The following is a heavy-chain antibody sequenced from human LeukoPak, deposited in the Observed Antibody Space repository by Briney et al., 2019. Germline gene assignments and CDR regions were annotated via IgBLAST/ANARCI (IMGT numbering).Heavy chain of an antibody. CDR3: APRDWNDGPASH. Sequence: GGSLRLSCAASGFTFSSYGMHWVRQAPSKGLEWVAFIRYDGSNKYYADSVKGRFTISRDNSKNTLYLQMNSLRAEDTAVYYCAPRDWNDGPASHWGQGTLVTVSS. CDR1: GFTFSSYG. D-gene: IGHD1-1*01. CDR2: IRYDGSNK. J-gene: IGHJ4*02. V-gene: IGHV3-30*02.